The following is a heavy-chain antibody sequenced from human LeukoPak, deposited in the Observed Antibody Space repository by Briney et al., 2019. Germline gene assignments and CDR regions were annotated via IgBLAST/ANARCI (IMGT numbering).Heavy chain of an antibody. D-gene: IGHD4-17*01. Sequence: PSETLSLTCAVYGGSFSGYYWSWIRQPPGKGLEWIGEINHSGSTNYNPSLKSRVTISVDTSKNQFSLKLSSVTAADTAVYYCARVILGDYALTPGGDGMDVWGQGTTVTVSS. CDR3: ARVILGDYALTPGGDGMDV. CDR1: GGSFSGYY. CDR2: INHSGST. J-gene: IGHJ6*02. V-gene: IGHV4-34*01.